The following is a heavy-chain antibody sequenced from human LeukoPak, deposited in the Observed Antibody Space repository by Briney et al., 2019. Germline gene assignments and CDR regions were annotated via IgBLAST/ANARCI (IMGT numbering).Heavy chain of an antibody. Sequence: SQTLSLTCAISGDTVSSNSAAWYWIRQSPSRGLEWLGRAYYRSKWYNDYALSVKGRITINPDTSKNQFSLKVSSVTAADTAVYYCARGAYPTHFDYWGQGTLVTVSS. J-gene: IGHJ4*02. CDR3: ARGAYPTHFDY. CDR1: GDTVSSNSAA. CDR2: AYYRSKWYN. V-gene: IGHV6-1*01.